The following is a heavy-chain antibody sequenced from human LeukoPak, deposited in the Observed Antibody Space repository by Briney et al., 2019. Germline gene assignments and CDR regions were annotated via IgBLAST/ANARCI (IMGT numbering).Heavy chain of an antibody. CDR3: ARTYDSSGYLRFDY. Sequence: SETLSLTCTVSGGSISSYYWSWIRQPPGKELEWIGYIYYSGSTNYNPSLKSRVTISVDTSKNQFSLKLSSVTAADTAVYYCARTYDSSGYLRFDYWGRGTLVTVSS. CDR1: GGSISSYY. J-gene: IGHJ4*02. CDR2: IYYSGST. V-gene: IGHV4-59*08. D-gene: IGHD3-22*01.